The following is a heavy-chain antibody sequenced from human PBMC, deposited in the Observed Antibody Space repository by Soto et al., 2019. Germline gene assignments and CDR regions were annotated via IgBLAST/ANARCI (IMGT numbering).Heavy chain of an antibody. J-gene: IGHJ6*02. CDR3: ATVTIFGVVTYYYGMDV. D-gene: IGHD3-3*01. V-gene: IGHV1-24*01. CDR2: FDPEDGET. Sequence: QAPGKGLEWMGGFDPEDGETIYAQKFQGRVTMTEDTSTDTAYMELSSLRSEDTAVYYCATVTIFGVVTYYYGMDVWGQGTTVTVSS.